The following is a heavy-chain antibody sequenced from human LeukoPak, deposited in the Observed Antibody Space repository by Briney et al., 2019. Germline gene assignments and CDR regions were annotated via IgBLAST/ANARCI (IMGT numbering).Heavy chain of an antibody. CDR3: ARYCSGGSCYAAFDI. CDR1: GYTFTSYY. J-gene: IGHJ3*02. D-gene: IGHD2-15*01. V-gene: IGHV1-46*01. Sequence: ASVKVSCKASGYTFTSYYMHWVRQAPGQGLEWMGIINPSGGSTSYAQKFQGRVTMTRDTSTSTVYMELSSLRSEDTAVYYCARYCSGGSCYAAFDIWGQGTIVTVSS. CDR2: INPSGGST.